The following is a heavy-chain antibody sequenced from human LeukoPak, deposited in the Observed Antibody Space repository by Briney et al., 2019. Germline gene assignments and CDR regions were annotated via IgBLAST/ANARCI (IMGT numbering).Heavy chain of an antibody. CDR1: GFTFSDYY. CDR2: ISSSGSTI. V-gene: IGHV3-11*04. J-gene: IGHJ4*02. CDR3: ARDLRAGLLPLEDY. D-gene: IGHD3-3*01. Sequence: GGSLRLSCAASGFTFSDYYMSWIRQAPGKGLEWVSYISSSGSTIYYADSVKGRFTISRGNAKNSLYLQMNSLRAEDTAVYYCARDLRAGLLPLEDYWGQGTLVTVSS.